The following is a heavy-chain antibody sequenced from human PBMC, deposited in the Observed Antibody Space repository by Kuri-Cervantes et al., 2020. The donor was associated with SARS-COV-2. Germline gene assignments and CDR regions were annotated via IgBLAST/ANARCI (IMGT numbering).Heavy chain of an antibody. V-gene: IGHV4-34*01. D-gene: IGHD1-14*01. CDR2: ITQSGST. J-gene: IGHJ5*02. Sequence: ESLKIYCTVFGGSFSDNHWSWILQAPGKGLEWVAEITQSGSTNYNPSLKSRVTISVDTSKNQFSLKLSSVTAADTAVYYCARSRRVWFDPCGQGALVTVSS. CDR1: GGSFSDNH. CDR3: ARSRRVWFDP.